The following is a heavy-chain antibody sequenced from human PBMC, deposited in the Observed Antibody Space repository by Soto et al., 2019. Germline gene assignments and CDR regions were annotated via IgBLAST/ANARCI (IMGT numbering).Heavy chain of an antibody. Sequence: GGSLRLSCAAPGFPFSSYAMSWVRQAPGEGPEWVPVISGSGVSKSSADPVRARFTISRDNSKNTLYLQMNSWRAGDTVFYYWAKVLRAGAVGYFDYGGQGTLVTVPA. CDR2: ISGSGVSK. CDR3: AKVLRAGAVGYFDY. CDR1: GFPFSSYA. J-gene: IGHJ4*02. D-gene: IGHD6-19*01. V-gene: IGHV3-23*01.